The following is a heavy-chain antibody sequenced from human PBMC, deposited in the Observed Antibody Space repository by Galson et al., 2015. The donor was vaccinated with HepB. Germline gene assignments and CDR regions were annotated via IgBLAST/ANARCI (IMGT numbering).Heavy chain of an antibody. V-gene: IGHV1-46*04. J-gene: IGHJ4*02. CDR3: ARENWGLRGVMREYYFDY. Sequence: SVKVSCKASGYTFTSYYMHWVRQAPGQGLEWMGIINPSGGSTSYAQKLQGRVTMTRDTSTSTIYMELSSLRSEDTAVYYCARENWGLRGVMREYYFDYWGQGTLVTVSS. CDR1: GYTFTSYY. D-gene: IGHD3-10*01. CDR2: INPSGGST.